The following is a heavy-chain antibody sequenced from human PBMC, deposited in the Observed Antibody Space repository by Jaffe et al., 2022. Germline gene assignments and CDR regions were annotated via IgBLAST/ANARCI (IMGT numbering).Heavy chain of an antibody. V-gene: IGHV3-48*03. CDR3: ARDYSGSYYGYLDY. Sequence: EVQLVESGGGLVQPGGSLRLSCAASGFTFSSYEMNWVRQAPGKGLEWVSYISSSGSTIYYADSVKGRFTISRDNAKNSLYLQMNSLRAEDTAVYYCARDYSGSYYGYLDYWGQGTLVTVSS. D-gene: IGHD1-26*01. CDR2: ISSSGSTI. CDR1: GFTFSSYE. J-gene: IGHJ4*02.